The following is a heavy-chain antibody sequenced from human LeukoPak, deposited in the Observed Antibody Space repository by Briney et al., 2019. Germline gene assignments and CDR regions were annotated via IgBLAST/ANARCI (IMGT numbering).Heavy chain of an antibody. D-gene: IGHD3-9*01. CDR2: INPNSGGT. V-gene: IGHV1-2*02. CDR3: ARVQAAGPFYWLPNYYFDY. Sequence: ASVKVSCKASGYTFTGYYMHWVRQAPGQGLEWMGWINPNSGGTNYAQKFQGRVTMTRDTSISTAYMELSRLRSDDTAVYYCARVQAAGPFYWLPNYYFDYWGQGTLVTVSS. J-gene: IGHJ4*02. CDR1: GYTFTGYY.